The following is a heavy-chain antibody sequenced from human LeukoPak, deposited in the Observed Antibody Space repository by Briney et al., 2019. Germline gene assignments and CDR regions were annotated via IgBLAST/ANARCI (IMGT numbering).Heavy chain of an antibody. D-gene: IGHD6-6*01. J-gene: IGHJ6*03. V-gene: IGHV3-48*01. CDR3: AKRGEYSSSSGARYYYYYYMDV. Sequence: PGGSLRLSCAASGFTFSSYSMNWVRQAPGKGLEWVSYISSSSSTIYYADSVKGRFTISRDNAKNSLYLQMNSLRAEDTAVYYCAKRGEYSSSSGARYYYYYYMDVWGKGTTVTVSS. CDR2: ISSSSSTI. CDR1: GFTFSSYS.